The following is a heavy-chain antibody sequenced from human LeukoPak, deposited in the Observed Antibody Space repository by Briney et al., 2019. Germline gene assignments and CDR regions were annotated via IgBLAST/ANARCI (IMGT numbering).Heavy chain of an antibody. Sequence: GASVKVSCKASGGTFSSYAISWVRQAPGQGLEWMGGIIPIFGTANYAQKFQGRVTITADESTSTAYMELSSLRAEDPGVYYCARNSLVGATHYDAFDIWGQGTMVTVSS. CDR1: GGTFSSYA. D-gene: IGHD1-26*01. CDR2: IIPIFGTA. CDR3: ARNSLVGATHYDAFDI. J-gene: IGHJ3*02. V-gene: IGHV1-69*13.